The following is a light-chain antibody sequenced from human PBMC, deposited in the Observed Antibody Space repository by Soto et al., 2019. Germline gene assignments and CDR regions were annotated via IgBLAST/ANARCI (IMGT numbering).Light chain of an antibody. CDR1: SSNFGAGYD. CDR2: GNS. J-gene: IGLJ1*01. CDR3: QSYDSSLSAHV. V-gene: IGLV1-40*01. Sequence: QSVLTQPPSVSGAPGQRVTISCTGSSSNFGAGYDVHWYQQLPGTAPNLLIYGNSNRPSGVPDRFSGSKSGTSASLVITGLQAEDEADYYCQSYDSSLSAHVFGTGTKVTVL.